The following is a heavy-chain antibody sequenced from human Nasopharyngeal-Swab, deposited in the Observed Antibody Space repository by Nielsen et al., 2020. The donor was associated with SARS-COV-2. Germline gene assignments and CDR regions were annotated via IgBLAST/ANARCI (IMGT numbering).Heavy chain of an antibody. V-gene: IGHV5-10-1*01. D-gene: IGHD3-10*01. Sequence: GGSLRLSCKGSGYSFTSYWISWVRQMPGKGLEWMGRIDPSDSYTNYSPSFQGHVTISADKSISTAYLQWSSLKASDTAMYYCAASRGPGSYYYGSGDQSMDVWGQGNPGHRLL. CDR1: GYSFTSYW. CDR2: IDPSDSYT. J-gene: IGHJ6*02. CDR3: AASRGPGSYYYGSGDQSMDV.